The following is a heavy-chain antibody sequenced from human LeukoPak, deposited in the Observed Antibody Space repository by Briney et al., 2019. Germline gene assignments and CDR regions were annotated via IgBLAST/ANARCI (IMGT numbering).Heavy chain of an antibody. CDR1: GYSFTSYS. D-gene: IGHD1-1*01. V-gene: IGHV1-18*01. Sequence: GASVKVSCKTSGYSFTSYSITWVRQAPGQGLEWMGWISAYNGNTNYAQKLQGRVTMTTDTSTSTAYMELRSLRSDDTAVYYCARASNWNDGWWFDPWGQGTLVTVSS. CDR3: ARASNWNDGWWFDP. CDR2: ISAYNGNT. J-gene: IGHJ5*02.